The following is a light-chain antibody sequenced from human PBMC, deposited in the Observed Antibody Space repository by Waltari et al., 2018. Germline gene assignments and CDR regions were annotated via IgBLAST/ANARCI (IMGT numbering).Light chain of an antibody. CDR1: SRDVGGYTS. CDR2: EVN. CDR3: SSYAVSNNLL. V-gene: IGLV2-8*01. Sequence: QSALTQPPSASGSPGQSVTISCTGTSRDVGGYTSVSWYQQHPGKAPRLIIYEVNRRPSGVPDRFSGSKSGNTASLTVSGLQAEDEADYYCSSYAVSNNLLFGGGTKLTVL. J-gene: IGLJ2*01.